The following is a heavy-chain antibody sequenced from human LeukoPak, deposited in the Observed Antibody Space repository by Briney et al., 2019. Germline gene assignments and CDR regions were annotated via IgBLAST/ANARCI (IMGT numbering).Heavy chain of an antibody. Sequence: PIFGTANYAQKFHGRVTITADESTSTAYMELSSLRSEDTAVYYCARGPGLYSSGWYSVFDYWGQGTLVIVSS. CDR3: ARGPGLYSSGWYSVFDY. CDR2: PIFGTA. J-gene: IGHJ4*02. V-gene: IGHV1-69*01. D-gene: IGHD6-19*01.